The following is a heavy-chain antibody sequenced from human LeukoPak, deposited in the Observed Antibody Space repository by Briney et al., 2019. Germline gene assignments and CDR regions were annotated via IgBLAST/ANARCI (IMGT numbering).Heavy chain of an antibody. CDR3: ARGRSITLLRGVAMSDGFDI. Sequence: GGSLRLSCTASGFTFTSYGMNWVRQAPGKGLEWVSFIDTSGSYIYYGDSLKGRVTISRNNAKNSLYLQMNGLRAEDTAVYYCARGRSITLLRGVAMSDGFDIWGQGAMVTVSS. D-gene: IGHD3-10*01. CDR2: IDTSGSYI. CDR1: GFTFTSYG. J-gene: IGHJ3*02. V-gene: IGHV3-21*01.